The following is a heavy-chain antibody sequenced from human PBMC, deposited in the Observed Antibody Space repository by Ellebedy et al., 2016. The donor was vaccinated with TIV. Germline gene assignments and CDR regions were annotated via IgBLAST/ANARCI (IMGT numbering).Heavy chain of an antibody. Sequence: AASVKVSCKASGYTFTSYTVHWVRQAPGQRLEWMGWINPFNGNTKYSHEFQGRVTITRDTSATTVYMELNSLRSEDTAMFYCVVDTSMVPYFDYWGQGTLVTVSS. V-gene: IGHV1-3*03. D-gene: IGHD5-18*01. CDR3: VVDTSMVPYFDY. CDR1: GYTFTSYT. J-gene: IGHJ4*02. CDR2: INPFNGNT.